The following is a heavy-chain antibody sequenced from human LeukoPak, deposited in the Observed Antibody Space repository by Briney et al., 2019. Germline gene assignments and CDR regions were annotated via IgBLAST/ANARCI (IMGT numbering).Heavy chain of an antibody. CDR2: IYHSGST. J-gene: IGHJ4*02. CDR1: GGSISSYY. Sequence: SETLSLTCTVSGGSISSYYWSWIRQPAGKGLEWIGSIYHSGSTYYNPSLKSRVTISVDTSKNQFSLKLSSVTAADTAVYYCAREKISDDILTGAFDYWGQGTLVTVSS. V-gene: IGHV4-4*07. CDR3: AREKISDDILTGAFDY. D-gene: IGHD3-9*01.